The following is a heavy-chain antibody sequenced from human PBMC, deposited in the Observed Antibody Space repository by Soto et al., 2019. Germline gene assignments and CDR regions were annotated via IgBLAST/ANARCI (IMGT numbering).Heavy chain of an antibody. D-gene: IGHD6-19*01. Sequence: GESLKISCKGSGYDFTNYWIGWVRQMPGKGLECLGIIHPHDPDTRYSPSFEGQVTISTDKSINTAYLQWSSLKASDSGKYYCARQQWVGRNYFYYGMDVWGQGTTVTVSS. CDR2: IHPHDPDT. CDR1: GYDFTNYW. V-gene: IGHV5-51*01. J-gene: IGHJ6*02. CDR3: ARQQWVGRNYFYYGMDV.